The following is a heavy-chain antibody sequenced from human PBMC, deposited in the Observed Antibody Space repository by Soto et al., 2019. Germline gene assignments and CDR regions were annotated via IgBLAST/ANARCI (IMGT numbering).Heavy chain of an antibody. Sequence: GGSLRLSCAASGFTFSGSAMHWVRQASGKGLEWVGRIRSKANSYATAYAALVKGRFTISRDDSKNTAYLQMNSLKTEDTAVYYCTRSSSTSRTYYYYYYMDVWGKGTTVTVSS. V-gene: IGHV3-73*01. CDR1: GFTFSGSA. CDR2: IRSKANSYAT. J-gene: IGHJ6*03. D-gene: IGHD2-2*01. CDR3: TRSSSTSRTYYYYYYMDV.